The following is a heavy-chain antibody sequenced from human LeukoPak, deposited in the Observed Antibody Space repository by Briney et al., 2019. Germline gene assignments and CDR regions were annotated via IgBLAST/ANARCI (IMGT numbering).Heavy chain of an antibody. CDR3: ASAMSSYDFWSGDNRGYYMDL. CDR1: GGSISSSSYY. D-gene: IGHD3-3*01. CDR2: IYYRGST. V-gene: IGHV4-39*07. J-gene: IGHJ6*03. Sequence: PSETLPLTCTVSGGSISSSSYYWGWIRQPPGKGLEWIGSIYYRGSTYYNPSLKSRVTISVDTSKNQFSLKLRSVTAADTAVYYCASAMSSYDFWSGDNRGYYMDLWGEGTRVTVSS.